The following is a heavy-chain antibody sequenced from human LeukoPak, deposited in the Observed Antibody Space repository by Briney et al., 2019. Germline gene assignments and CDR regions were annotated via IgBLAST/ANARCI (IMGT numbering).Heavy chain of an antibody. Sequence: GSLRLSCAASGFTFSSYWMSWVRQAPGKGLEWIGEINHSGSTNYNPSLKSRVTISVDTSKNQFSLKLSSVTAADTAVYYCARVRIQLWYPHYYYGMDVWGQGTTVTVSS. CDR1: GFTFSSYW. D-gene: IGHD5-18*01. J-gene: IGHJ6*02. CDR3: ARVRIQLWYPHYYYGMDV. CDR2: INHSGST. V-gene: IGHV4-34*01.